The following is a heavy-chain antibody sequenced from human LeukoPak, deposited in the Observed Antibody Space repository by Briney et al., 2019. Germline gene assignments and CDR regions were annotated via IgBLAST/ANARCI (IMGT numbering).Heavy chain of an antibody. V-gene: IGHV4-39*01. CDR1: GGSISSSSYY. CDR3: ARQVPSYFAYYEAPH. CDR2: IYYSGST. Sequence: SETLSLTCTVSGGSISSSSYYWGWLRQPPGKGLEWIGSIYYSGSTYYNPSLKSRVTISVDTSKNQFSLKLSSVTAADTAVYYCARQVPSYFAYYEAPHWGQGTLVTVSS. D-gene: IGHD3-22*01. J-gene: IGHJ1*01.